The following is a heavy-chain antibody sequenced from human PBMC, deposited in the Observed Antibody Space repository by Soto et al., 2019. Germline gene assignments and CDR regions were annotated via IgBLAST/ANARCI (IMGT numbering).Heavy chain of an antibody. J-gene: IGHJ4*02. CDR3: AKYCSGSACYEIAMDY. Sequence: GGSLRLSCAASGFTFSSYAMSWVRQAPGKGLEWVAAISGSGGSTYYADSVKGRFTISRDNSKNTLYLQMNSLRADDTAVYYCAKYCSGSACYEIAMDYWGQGTLVTVSS. V-gene: IGHV3-23*01. D-gene: IGHD2-2*01. CDR2: ISGSGGST. CDR1: GFTFSSYA.